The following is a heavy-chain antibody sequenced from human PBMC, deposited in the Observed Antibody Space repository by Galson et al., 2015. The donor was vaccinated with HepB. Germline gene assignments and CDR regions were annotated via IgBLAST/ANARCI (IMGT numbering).Heavy chain of an antibody. D-gene: IGHD1-26*01. CDR1: GFTFGDYV. J-gene: IGHJ4*02. CDR3: TRGGSGSYFGFRFDY. CDR2: IRSKAYGGTT. V-gene: IGHV3-49*03. Sequence: SLRLSCAASGFTFGDYVMSWSRQAPGKGLEWVAFIRSKAYGGTTKYAASVKGRFTISRDDSKSIAYLQMNSLKTADTAVYYCTRGGSGSYFGFRFDYWGQGTLVTVSS.